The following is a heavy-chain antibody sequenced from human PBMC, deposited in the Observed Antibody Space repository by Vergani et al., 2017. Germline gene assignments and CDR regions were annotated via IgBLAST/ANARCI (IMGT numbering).Heavy chain of an antibody. CDR3: ARVGTSSNRDYFDY. D-gene: IGHD2-2*01. CDR1: GYTFTDYF. V-gene: IGHV1-2*02. CDR2: INPNSGGT. J-gene: IGHJ4*02. Sequence: QVQLVQSGAEVKKPGASVTVSCKASGYTFTDYFMLWVRQAPGQGLEWMGWINPNSGGTNYAQKFQGRVTMTRDTSISTAYMELSNLRSDDTAVYYCARVGTSSNRDYFDYWGKGTLVTVSS.